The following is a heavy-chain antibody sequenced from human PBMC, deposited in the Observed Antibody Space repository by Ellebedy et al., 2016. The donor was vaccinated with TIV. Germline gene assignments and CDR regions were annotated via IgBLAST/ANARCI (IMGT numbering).Heavy chain of an antibody. V-gene: IGHV4-38-2*02. J-gene: IGHJ5*02. CDR3: ARTLLGPYLPNWFDP. CDR2: MYHSGGT. D-gene: IGHD2/OR15-2a*01. Sequence: MPSETLSLTCSVSGYSISGVYYWGWLRQPPGKGREWIGTMYHSGGTYYNPSLKSRVTISADTSKNQFSLKLYSVTAADTAVYYCARTLLGPYLPNWFDPWGQGTLVTVSS. CDR1: GYSISGVYY.